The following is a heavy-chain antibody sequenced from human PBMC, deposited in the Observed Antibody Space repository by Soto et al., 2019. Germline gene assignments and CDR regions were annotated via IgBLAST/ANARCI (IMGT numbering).Heavy chain of an antibody. CDR1: GGSFSGYY. Sequence: PSETLSLTCAVYGGSFSGYYWSWIRQPPGKGLEWIGEINHSGSTNYNPSLKSRVTISVDTSKNQFSLKLSSVTAADTAVYYCARGSYRRTVPAKPTVWFDPWGQGTLVTVSS. CDR2: INHSGST. J-gene: IGHJ5*02. CDR3: ARGSYRRTVPAKPTVWFDP. D-gene: IGHD2-2*01. V-gene: IGHV4-34*01.